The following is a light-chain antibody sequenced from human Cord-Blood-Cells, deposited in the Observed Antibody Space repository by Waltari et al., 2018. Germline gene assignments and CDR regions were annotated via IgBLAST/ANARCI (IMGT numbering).Light chain of an antibody. CDR3: SSYTSSSTWV. V-gene: IGLV2-14*01. J-gene: IGLJ3*02. Sequence: QSALTQPASVSGSPGQSITISCTGTSSDVGGSNYVSWYQQHPGKAPKLMIYEVSNRPSGVSNRFSDSKSGNTASLTISGLQAEDEADYYCSSYTSSSTWVFGGGTKLTVL. CDR2: EVS. CDR1: SSDVGGSNY.